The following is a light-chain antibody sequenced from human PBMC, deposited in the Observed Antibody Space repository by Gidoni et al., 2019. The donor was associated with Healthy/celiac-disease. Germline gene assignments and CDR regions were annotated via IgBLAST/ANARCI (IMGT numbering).Light chain of an antibody. CDR2: AAS. Sequence: DIQMTQSPSSLSASVGDRVTITCRASQSISSYLNWYQQKPGKAPKLLIYAASSLQSGVPSRFSGSGSGTDFTLTISSLQPEDFATYYCQQSYSTPFVYTFXQXTKLEIK. CDR1: QSISSY. CDR3: QQSYSTPFVYT. J-gene: IGKJ2*01. V-gene: IGKV1-39*01.